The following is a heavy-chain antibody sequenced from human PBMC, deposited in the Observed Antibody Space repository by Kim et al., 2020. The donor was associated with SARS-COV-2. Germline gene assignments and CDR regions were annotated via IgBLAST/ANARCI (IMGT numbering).Heavy chain of an antibody. J-gene: IGHJ4*02. V-gene: IGHV3-53*01. CDR2: IYSGGST. D-gene: IGHD2-15*01. CDR3: ARGGYCSGGSCPLDY. CDR1: GFTVSSNY. Sequence: GGSLRLSCAASGFTVSSNYMSWVRQAPGKGLEWVSVIYSGGSTYYADSVKGRFTISRDNSKNTLYLQMNSLRAEDTAVYYCARGGYCSGGSCPLDYWGQGTLVTVSS.